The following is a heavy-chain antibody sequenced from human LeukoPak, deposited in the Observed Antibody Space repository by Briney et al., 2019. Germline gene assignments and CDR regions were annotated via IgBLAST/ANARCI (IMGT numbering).Heavy chain of an antibody. V-gene: IGHV3-48*03. J-gene: IGHJ6*03. D-gene: IGHD1-1*01. CDR1: GFTFSSYE. Sequence: GGSLRLSCAASGFTFSSYEMNWVRQAPGKGLEWVSYISSSGSTIYYADSVKGRFTISRDNAKNSLYLQMNSLRAEDTAVYYCAIVRGGGTTLVYYYMDVWGKGTTVTVSS. CDR3: AIVRGGGTTLVYYYMDV. CDR2: ISSSGSTI.